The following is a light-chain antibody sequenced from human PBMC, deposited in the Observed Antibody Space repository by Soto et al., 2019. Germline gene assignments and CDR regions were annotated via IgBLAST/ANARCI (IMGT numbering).Light chain of an antibody. J-gene: IGKJ5*01. CDR1: QSIKTN. Sequence: EIVLTQSPATLSLSPGDRATVSCRASQSIKTNLVWYQQRPGLAPRLLIYDASHRATGIPARFSGSGSGTDFTLPLSGLEPEDVAIYYCQQRSTWPPITFGQGTRLTIK. CDR2: DAS. V-gene: IGKV3-11*01. CDR3: QQRSTWPPIT.